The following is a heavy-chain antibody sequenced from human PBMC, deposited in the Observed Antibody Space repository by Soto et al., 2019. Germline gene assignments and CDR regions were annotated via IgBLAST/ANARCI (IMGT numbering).Heavy chain of an antibody. CDR3: AKRGDENAFDI. J-gene: IGHJ3*02. CDR1: GFAFSSYA. D-gene: IGHD3-16*01. Sequence: QVQLVESGGGVVQPGRSLRLSCAASGFAFSSYAMHWVRRAPGKGLEWVAVISYDASNKYYADSVKGRFTISRDNSKNTLYLQMNSLRVEDTAVYYCAKRGDENAFDIWGQGTMVTVSS. CDR2: ISYDASNK. V-gene: IGHV3-30-3*02.